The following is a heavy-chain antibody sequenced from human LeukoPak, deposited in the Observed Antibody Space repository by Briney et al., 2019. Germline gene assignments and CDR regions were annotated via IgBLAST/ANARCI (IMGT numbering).Heavy chain of an antibody. CDR3: ARGPGMATIKD. CDR1: GGSISSYY. Sequence: SETLSLTCTVSGGSISSYYWSWIRQPPGKGLEWIGYIYYSGSTNYNPSLKSRVAVSIDTSKNQFSLKLSSVTAADTAVYYCARGPGMATIKDWGQGTLVTVSS. J-gene: IGHJ4*02. CDR2: IYYSGST. D-gene: IGHD5-24*01. V-gene: IGHV4-59*01.